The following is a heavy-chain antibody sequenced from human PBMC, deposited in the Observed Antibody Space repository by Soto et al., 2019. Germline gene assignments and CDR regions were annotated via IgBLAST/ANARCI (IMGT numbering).Heavy chain of an antibody. Sequence: SETLSLTCAVSGGFISSGDSSWSWIRQPPGRGLEWIGHIYHGGTTFYNPSLKSRVTISVDTSKNQFSLKLSSVTAADTAVYYCARGRGYYDSSGYYFDYWGQGTLVTVSS. J-gene: IGHJ4*02. CDR2: IYHGGTT. CDR3: ARGRGYYDSSGYYFDY. CDR1: GGFISSGDSS. D-gene: IGHD3-22*01. V-gene: IGHV4-30-2*01.